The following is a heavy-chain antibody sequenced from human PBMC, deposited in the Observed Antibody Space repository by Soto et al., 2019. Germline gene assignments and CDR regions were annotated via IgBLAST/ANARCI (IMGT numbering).Heavy chain of an antibody. Sequence: QVHLQQWGAGQLKPSETLSLTCAVYGGSFSGYYWSWIRQPPGKGLEWIGEVNYSGSTNYNPSLKSRVTMSIDTSKNQFSLRLSSVTAADTAVYYCAVVQGLFGELLFRKRYYFDFWGQGTLVTVSS. CDR2: VNYSGST. V-gene: IGHV4-34*01. J-gene: IGHJ4*02. CDR3: AVVQGLFGELLFRKRYYFDF. CDR1: GGSFSGYY. D-gene: IGHD3-10*02.